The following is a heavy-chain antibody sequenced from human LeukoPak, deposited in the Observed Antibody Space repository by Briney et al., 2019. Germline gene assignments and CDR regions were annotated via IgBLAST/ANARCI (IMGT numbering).Heavy chain of an antibody. V-gene: IGHV3-48*03. CDR2: VSSSGRTI. CDR1: GFTFSSYE. Sequence: GGSLRLSCAASGFTFSSYEMNWVRQAPGKGLEWVSYVSSSGRTIYYTDSVKGRFTISRDNAKNSLYLQMNSLRAEDTAVYYCARATRGVASALDYWGQGTLVTVSS. CDR3: ARATRGVASALDY. D-gene: IGHD2-15*01. J-gene: IGHJ4*02.